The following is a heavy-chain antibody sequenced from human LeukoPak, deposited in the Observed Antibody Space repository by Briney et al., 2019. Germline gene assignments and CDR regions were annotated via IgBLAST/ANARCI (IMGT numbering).Heavy chain of an antibody. CDR1: GGSFSDYD. J-gene: IGHJ3*02. V-gene: IGHV3-21*01. CDR2: ISSSSSYI. CDR3: ARGYSNYGYVFDI. D-gene: IGHD4-11*01. Sequence: ETLSLTCAVSGGSFSDYDWSWIRQPPGKGLEWVSSISSSSSYIYYADSVKGRFTISRDNAKNSLYLQMNSLRAEETAVYYCARGYSNYGYVFDIWGQGTMVTVSS.